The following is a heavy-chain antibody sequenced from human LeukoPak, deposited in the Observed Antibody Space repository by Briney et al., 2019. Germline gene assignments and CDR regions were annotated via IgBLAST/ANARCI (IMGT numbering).Heavy chain of an antibody. D-gene: IGHD2-15*01. J-gene: IGHJ4*02. V-gene: IGHV1-46*01. CDR3: AEGYCSGGSCSYFDY. Sequence: ASVKVSCKASGYTFTSYYMHWVRQAPGQGLEWMGIINPSGGSTSYAQKFQGRVTMTRDMSTSTVYMELSSLRSEDTAVYYCAEGYCSGGSCSYFDYWGQGTLVTVSS. CDR2: INPSGGST. CDR1: GYTFTSYY.